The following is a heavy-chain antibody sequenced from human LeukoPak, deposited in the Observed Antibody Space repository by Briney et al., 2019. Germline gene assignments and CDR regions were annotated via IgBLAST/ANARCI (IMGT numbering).Heavy chain of an antibody. CDR2: IGTAGDT. CDR1: GFTFSSYD. CDR3: ARANYDSSGYPENFDY. D-gene: IGHD3-22*01. J-gene: IGHJ4*02. V-gene: IGHV3-13*01. Sequence: GGSLRLSCAASGFTFSSYDMHWVRQATGKGLEWVSAIGTAGDTYYPGSVKGRFTISRENAKNSLYLQMNSLRAGDTAVYYCARANYDSSGYPENFDYWGQGTLVTVSS.